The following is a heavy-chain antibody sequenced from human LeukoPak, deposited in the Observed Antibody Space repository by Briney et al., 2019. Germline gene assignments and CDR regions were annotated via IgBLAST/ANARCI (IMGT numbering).Heavy chain of an antibody. CDR1: GGSISSGGYY. J-gene: IGHJ6*02. CDR2: IYYSGST. V-gene: IGHV4-31*03. CDR3: ARCPFGELFYYYYGMDV. D-gene: IGHD3-10*01. Sequence: PSQTLSLTCTVSGGSISSGGYYWSWIRQHPGKGLEWIGYIYYSGSTYYNPSLKSRVTISVDTSKNQFSLKLSSVTAADTAVYYCARCPFGELFYYYYGMDVWGQGTTVTVSS.